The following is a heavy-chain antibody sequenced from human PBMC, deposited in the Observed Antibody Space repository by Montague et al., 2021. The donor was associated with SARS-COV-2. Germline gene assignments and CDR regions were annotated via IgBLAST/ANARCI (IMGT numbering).Heavy chain of an antibody. CDR2: ISYDGSNK. CDR3: AREQPLYDAFDI. D-gene: IGHD6-13*01. V-gene: IGHV3-30-3*01. CDR1: GFTFSSYA. J-gene: IGHJ3*02. Sequence: SLRLSCAASGFTFSSYAVHWVRQAPGKGLEWVAVISYDGSNKYYADSVKGRFTISRDNSKNTLYLQMNSLRAEDTAVYYCAREQPLYDAFDIWGQGTMVTVSS.